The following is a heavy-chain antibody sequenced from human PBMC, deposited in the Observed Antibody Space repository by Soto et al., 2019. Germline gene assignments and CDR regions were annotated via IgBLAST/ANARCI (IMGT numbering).Heavy chain of an antibody. J-gene: IGHJ5*02. CDR1: GGSISSGDYY. Sequence: KPSETLSLTCTVSGGSISSGDYYWSWIRQPPGKGLEWIGYIYYSGSTYYNPSLKSRVTISVDTSKNQFSLKLSSVTAADTAVYYCARADSSGYTLRDWFDPWGQGTLVTVSS. CDR2: IYYSGST. V-gene: IGHV4-30-4*01. D-gene: IGHD3-22*01. CDR3: ARADSSGYTLRDWFDP.